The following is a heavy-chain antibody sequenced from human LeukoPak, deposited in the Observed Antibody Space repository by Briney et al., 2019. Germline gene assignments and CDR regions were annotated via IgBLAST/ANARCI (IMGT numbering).Heavy chain of an antibody. CDR1: GFTFSSYS. V-gene: IGHV3-74*01. D-gene: IGHD2-2*01. Sequence: GGSLRLSCAASGFTFSSYSMNWVRQAPGKGLVWVSRINSDGSSTSYADSVKGRFTISRDNAKNTLYLQMNSLRAEDTAVYYCARDPPLVPATASGDYWGQGTLVTVSS. CDR3: ARDPPLVPATASGDY. J-gene: IGHJ4*02. CDR2: INSDGSST.